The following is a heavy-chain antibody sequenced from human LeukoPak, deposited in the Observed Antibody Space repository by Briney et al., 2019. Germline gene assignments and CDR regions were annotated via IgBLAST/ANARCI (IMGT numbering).Heavy chain of an antibody. Sequence: SETLSLTCTVSGGSISSSSYYWGWIRQPPGKGLEWIASIYYSGSTYYNPSLKSRVTISVDTSKNQFSLKLSSVTAADTAVYYCARRPRGVVVVADQFFDYWGQGTLVTVSS. CDR1: GGSISSSSYY. V-gene: IGHV4-39*07. CDR2: IYYSGST. D-gene: IGHD2-15*01. CDR3: ARRPRGVVVVADQFFDY. J-gene: IGHJ4*02.